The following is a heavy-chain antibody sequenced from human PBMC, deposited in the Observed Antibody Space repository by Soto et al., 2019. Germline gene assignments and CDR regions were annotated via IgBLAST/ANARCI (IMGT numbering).Heavy chain of an antibody. D-gene: IGHD2-15*01. Sequence: QVQLQESGPGLVKPSGTLSLTCAVSGGSISSSNWWSWVRQPPGKGLEWIGEIYHSGSTNYNPSLKSRVTISVDKSKNQFSLKLSSVTAADTAVYYCARLGCCSGGSCYSDYYYGMDVWGQGTTVTVSS. CDR1: GGSISSSNW. J-gene: IGHJ6*02. V-gene: IGHV4-4*02. CDR2: IYHSGST. CDR3: ARLGCCSGGSCYSDYYYGMDV.